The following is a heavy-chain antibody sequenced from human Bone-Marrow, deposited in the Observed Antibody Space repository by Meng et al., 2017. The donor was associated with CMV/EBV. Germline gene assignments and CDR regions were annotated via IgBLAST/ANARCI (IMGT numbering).Heavy chain of an antibody. Sequence: ASVKVSCKASGYTFTGYYMHWVRQAPGQGLEWMGWINPNSGGTNYAQKFQGRVTMTRDTSISTAYMELSRLRSDDRAVYYCARDGSYYDILTGYLYYFDYWGQGTLVTVSS. J-gene: IGHJ4*02. CDR3: ARDGSYYDILTGYLYYFDY. CDR2: INPNSGGT. D-gene: IGHD3-9*01. CDR1: GYTFTGYY. V-gene: IGHV1-2*02.